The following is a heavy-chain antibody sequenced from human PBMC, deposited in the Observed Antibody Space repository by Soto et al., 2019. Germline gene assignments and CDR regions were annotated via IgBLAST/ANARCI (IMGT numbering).Heavy chain of an antibody. CDR2: LHYSGSI. J-gene: IGHJ4*02. Sequence: TCSVSGASVSSTSYYWGWIRQPPGMGLQWIGSLHYSGSIDYSPSLKGRVSMSLDTSKNQVSLRLSSVTAADTAVYYCARGVAAAGRAFDYWGQGTLVTVSS. CDR3: ARGVAAAGRAFDY. V-gene: IGHV4-39*07. CDR1: GASVSSTSYY. D-gene: IGHD6-13*01.